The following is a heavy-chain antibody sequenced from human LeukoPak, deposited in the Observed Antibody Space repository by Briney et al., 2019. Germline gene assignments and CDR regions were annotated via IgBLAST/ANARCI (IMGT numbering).Heavy chain of an antibody. D-gene: IGHD1-26*01. V-gene: IGHV1-18*04. J-gene: IGHJ5*02. Sequence: GASVKVSCKASGYTFTGYYMHWVRQAPGQGLEWMGWISAYNGNTNYAQKLQGRVTMTTDTSTSTAYMELRSLRSDDTAVYYCARDVIVGATYWFDPWGQGTLVTVSS. CDR2: ISAYNGNT. CDR3: ARDVIVGATYWFDP. CDR1: GYTFTGYY.